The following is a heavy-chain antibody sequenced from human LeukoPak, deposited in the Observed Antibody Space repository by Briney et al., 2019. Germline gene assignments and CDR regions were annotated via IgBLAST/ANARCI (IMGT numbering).Heavy chain of an antibody. V-gene: IGHV4-34*01. CDR2: SNHIGST. CDR1: GGSLSGYY. Sequence: SETLSLTCAVHGGSLSGYYWSWIREPPAKGLEWIGESNHIGSTNYNPSLKSRVTISVDTSKNQFSLKVNSVAAADTAVYYCARGLHYDFWSGYFEYYYMDVWGKGTTVTVSS. D-gene: IGHD3-3*01. J-gene: IGHJ6*03. CDR3: ARGLHYDFWSGYFEYYYMDV.